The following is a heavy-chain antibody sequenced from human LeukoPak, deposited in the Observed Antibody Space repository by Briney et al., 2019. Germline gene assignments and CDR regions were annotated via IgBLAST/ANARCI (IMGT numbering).Heavy chain of an antibody. CDR2: ISGGGGST. D-gene: IGHD3-22*01. CDR1: GFTFSSYA. CDR3: ARYRVVVITNKNYYFDY. J-gene: IGHJ4*02. V-gene: IGHV3-23*01. Sequence: GGSLRLSCAASGFTFSSYAMSWVRQAPGKGLEWVSAISGGGGSTHYADSVKGRFTISRDNSKNTLYLQMSSLRAGDTAVYYCARYRVVVITNKNYYFDYWGQGTLVTVSS.